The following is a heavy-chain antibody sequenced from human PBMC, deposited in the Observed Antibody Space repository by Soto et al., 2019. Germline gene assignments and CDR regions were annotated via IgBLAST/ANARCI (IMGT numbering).Heavy chain of an antibody. CDR2: NYHSGST. CDR1: SGSISSSNW. Sequence: SETLSLTCAVSSGSISSSNWWRWVRQPPGKGLEWIGENYHSGSTNYNPSLKSRVTISVDKSKNQFSLKLSSVTAADTAVYYSGGLNSGLRSKGPDYYYYYYYMDVLGKGTTVTVSS. J-gene: IGHJ6*03. CDR3: GGLNSGLRSKGPDYYYYYYYMDV. D-gene: IGHD5-12*01. V-gene: IGHV4-4*02.